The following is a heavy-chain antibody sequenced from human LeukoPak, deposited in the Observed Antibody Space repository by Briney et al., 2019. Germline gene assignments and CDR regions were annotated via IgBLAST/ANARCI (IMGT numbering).Heavy chain of an antibody. D-gene: IGHD3-22*01. V-gene: IGHV3-23*01. Sequence: HPGGSLRLSCAASGFTFSSYAMSWVRQAPGKGLEWVSAISGSGGSTYYADSVKGRFTISRDNSKNTLFLQMNSLRAEDTAVYYCAKGRYYYGSSDAFDIWGQGTMVTVSS. CDR1: GFTFSSYA. CDR2: ISGSGGST. CDR3: AKGRYYYGSSDAFDI. J-gene: IGHJ3*02.